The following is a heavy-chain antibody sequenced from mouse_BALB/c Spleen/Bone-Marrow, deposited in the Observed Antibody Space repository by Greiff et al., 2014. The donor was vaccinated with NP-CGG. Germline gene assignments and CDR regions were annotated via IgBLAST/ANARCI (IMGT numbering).Heavy chain of an antibody. Sequence: VQLKESGGGLVQPGGSLKLSCAASRFDFSRYWMSWVRQAPGKGLEWIGEINPDSSTTNYTPSLKDKFIISRDNAKNTLYLQMSKVRSEDTALYYCARPGDYDAMDYWGQGTSVTVSS. CDR1: RFDFSRYW. CDR2: INPDSSTT. CDR3: ARPGDYDAMDY. J-gene: IGHJ4*01. V-gene: IGHV4-1*02.